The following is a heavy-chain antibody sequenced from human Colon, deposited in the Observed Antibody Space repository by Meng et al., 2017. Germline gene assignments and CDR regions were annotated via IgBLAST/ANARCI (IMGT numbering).Heavy chain of an antibody. CDR3: ARDERGGPYYFDY. CDR1: GYSFTSYG. J-gene: IGHJ4*02. Sequence: QVHLVQSGAELKKPGASVKVSCQASGYSFTSYGMHWLRQAPGQRPEWMGWIYTADGNRRYPQRFQDRLTITSDTFARTAYMELSSLRSEDTAVYFCARDERGGPYYFDYWGQGTLVTVSS. V-gene: IGHV1-3*04. CDR2: IYTADGNR.